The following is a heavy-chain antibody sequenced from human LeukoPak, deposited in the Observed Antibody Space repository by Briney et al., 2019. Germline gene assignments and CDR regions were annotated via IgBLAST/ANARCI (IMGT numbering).Heavy chain of an antibody. CDR3: ARRKFLGWFDP. CDR1: GYIFTTYD. D-gene: IGHD7-27*01. CDR2: LNPNSGNA. Sequence: AAVKVSCKASGYIFTTYDNGWVRQATGQGLEWMGWLNPNSGNAGYAQKFQGRVTISRNTSISTAYMELSSLRSDDTAIYYCARRKFLGWFDPWGQGTLLTVSS. J-gene: IGHJ5*02. V-gene: IGHV1-8*03.